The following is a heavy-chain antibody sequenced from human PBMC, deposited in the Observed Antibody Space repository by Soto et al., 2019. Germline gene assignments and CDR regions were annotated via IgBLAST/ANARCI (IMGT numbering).Heavy chain of an antibody. J-gene: IGHJ4*02. D-gene: IGHD3-9*01. V-gene: IGHV3-23*01. CDR3: AKGGATYGLLTHDY. CDR2: LTGSSGVT. CDR1: GFTFSNFA. Sequence: EVQLLESGGGLVQPGGSLRLSCVVSGFTFSNFAMSWVRQAPGKGREWVSTLTGSSGVTYYADSVKGRFAISRDNSRNTLSLQMNSLTAEDTAVYYCAKGGATYGLLTHDYWGQGTRVTVSS.